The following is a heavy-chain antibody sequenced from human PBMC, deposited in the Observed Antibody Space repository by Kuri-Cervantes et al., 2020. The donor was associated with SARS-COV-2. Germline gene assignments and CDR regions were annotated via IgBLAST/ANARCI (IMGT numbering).Heavy chain of an antibody. D-gene: IGHD5-24*01. Sequence: GGSLRLSCAASGFTFSSYSMNWVRQAPGKGLEWVSYISSSSSTIYYADSVKGRFTISRDNAKNSLYLQMNSLRAEDTAVYYCAREGDGYNWLHHYYYMDVWGKGTTVTVSS. CDR3: AREGDGYNWLHHYYYMDV. V-gene: IGHV3-48*04. J-gene: IGHJ6*03. CDR2: ISSSSSTI. CDR1: GFTFSSYS.